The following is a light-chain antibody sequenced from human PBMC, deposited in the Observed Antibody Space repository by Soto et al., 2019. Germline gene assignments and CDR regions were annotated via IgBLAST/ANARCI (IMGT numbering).Light chain of an antibody. Sequence: QSALTQPASVSGSPGQSITISCTGTSSDVGGYNYVSWYQQHPGKAPKLIIYEVSNRPSGVSNRFSGSKSGDTASLTISGLHAEDEADYYYNSYTSSSTLYVFGTGTKVTVL. CDR3: NSYTSSSTLYV. V-gene: IGLV2-14*01. CDR2: EVS. CDR1: SSDVGGYNY. J-gene: IGLJ1*01.